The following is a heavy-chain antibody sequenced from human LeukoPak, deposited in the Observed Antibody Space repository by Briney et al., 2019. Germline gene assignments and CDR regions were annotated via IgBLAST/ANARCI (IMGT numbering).Heavy chain of an antibody. Sequence: SETLSLTCTVSGGSISSYYWSWIRQPPGKGLDWIGYIYYSGSTNYNPSLKSRVTISVDTSKNQFSLKLSSVTAADTAVYYCARRGLWWSQGPFDYWGQGTLLTVSS. CDR3: ARRGLWWSQGPFDY. J-gene: IGHJ4*02. CDR1: GGSISSYY. D-gene: IGHD4/OR15-4a*01. CDR2: IYYSGST. V-gene: IGHV4-59*01.